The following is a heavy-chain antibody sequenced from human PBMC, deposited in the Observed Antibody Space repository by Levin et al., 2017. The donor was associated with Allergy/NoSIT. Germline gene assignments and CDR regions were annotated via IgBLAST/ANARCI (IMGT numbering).Heavy chain of an antibody. D-gene: IGHD6-13*01. CDR2: ISVHNGNT. V-gene: IGHV1-18*01. J-gene: IGHJ4*02. CDR3: ASGGGSSSWYTPPYYFDY. CDR1: GYTYTSYG. Sequence: GESLKISCKASGYTYTSYGISWVRQAPGQGLEWMGWISVHNGNTDYAQNLQGRLTMTTDTSTSTVYMELRSLRSDDTAVYYCASGGGSSSWYTPPYYFDYWGQGTLVTVSS.